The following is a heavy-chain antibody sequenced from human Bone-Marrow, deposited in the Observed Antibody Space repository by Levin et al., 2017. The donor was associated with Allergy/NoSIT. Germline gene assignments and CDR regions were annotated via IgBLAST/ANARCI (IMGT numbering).Heavy chain of an antibody. CDR3: ARGPDCSSTSCPNTEPHQYYYYGMDG. D-gene: IGHD2-2*01. Sequence: SETLSLTCTVSGGSISSSSYYWGWIRQPPGKGLEWIGSIYYSGSTYYNPSLKSRVTISVDTSKNQFSLKLSSVTAADTAVYYCARGPDCSSTSCPNTEPHQYYYYGMDGWGQGTTVTVSS. V-gene: IGHV4-39*01. J-gene: IGHJ6*02. CDR1: GGSISSSSYY. CDR2: IYYSGST.